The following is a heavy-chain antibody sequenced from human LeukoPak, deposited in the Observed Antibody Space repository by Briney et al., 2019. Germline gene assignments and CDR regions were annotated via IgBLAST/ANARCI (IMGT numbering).Heavy chain of an antibody. CDR3: ARDRYLNAFDI. Sequence: NASETLSLTCTVSGGSISSSSYYWGWIRQPPGKGLEWIGSIYYSGSTYYNPSLKSRVTISVDTSKNQFSLKLSSVTAADTAVYYCARDRYLNAFDIWGQGTMVTVSS. CDR1: GGSISSSSYY. J-gene: IGHJ3*02. D-gene: IGHD3-16*02. CDR2: IYYSGST. V-gene: IGHV4-39*02.